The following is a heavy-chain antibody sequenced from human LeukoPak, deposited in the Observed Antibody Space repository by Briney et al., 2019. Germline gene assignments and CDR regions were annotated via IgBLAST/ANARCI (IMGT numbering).Heavy chain of an antibody. CDR2: ISSSSSYI. D-gene: IGHD7-27*01. Sequence: PGRSLRLSCAASGFTFSSYSMTWVRQAPGKGLEWVSSISSSSSYIYYADSVKGRFTISRDNAKNSLYLQMNSLRAEDTAVYYCARDPGDKDYWGQGTLVTVSS. CDR1: GFTFSSYS. CDR3: ARDPGDKDY. J-gene: IGHJ4*02. V-gene: IGHV3-21*01.